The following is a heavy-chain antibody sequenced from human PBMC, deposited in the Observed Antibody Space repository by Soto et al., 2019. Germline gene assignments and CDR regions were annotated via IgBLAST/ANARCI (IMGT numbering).Heavy chain of an antibody. D-gene: IGHD5-18*01. Sequence: EVQLLESGGGLEQPGGSLRLSCAASGFTFGSFGMSWVRQAPGKGLEWVSAISATAGSTYYANSVKGRFTFSRDNSKNTLHLQMNSLRADDTAVYYCAKDRGFSYGYGFDYWGQGTLVTVSS. V-gene: IGHV3-23*01. CDR1: GFTFGSFG. J-gene: IGHJ4*02. CDR3: AKDRGFSYGYGFDY. CDR2: ISATAGST.